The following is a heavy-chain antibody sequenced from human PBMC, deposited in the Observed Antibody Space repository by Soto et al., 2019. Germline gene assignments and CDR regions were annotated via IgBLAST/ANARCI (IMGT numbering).Heavy chain of an antibody. Sequence: PGGSLRLSCAASGFTFSSYAMSWVRQAPGKGLEWVSAISGSGGSTYYADSVKGRFTISRDNSKNTLYLQMNSLRAEDTAVYYCAKFFPRKTYCSSTSCPYFDYWGQGTLVTVSS. CDR1: GFTFSSYA. CDR3: AKFFPRKTYCSSTSCPYFDY. J-gene: IGHJ4*02. CDR2: ISGSGGST. D-gene: IGHD2-2*01. V-gene: IGHV3-23*01.